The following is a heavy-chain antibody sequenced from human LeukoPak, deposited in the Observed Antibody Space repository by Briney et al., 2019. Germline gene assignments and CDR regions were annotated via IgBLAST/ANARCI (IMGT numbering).Heavy chain of an antibody. CDR3: ARGDDYGGNSGTYFDY. D-gene: IGHD4-23*01. J-gene: IGHJ4*02. CDR2: ISSSSSYI. Sequence: SGGSLRLSCAASGFTFSSYSMNWVRQAPGKGLEWVSYISSSSSYIYYADSVKGRFTISRDNAKNSLYLQMNSLRAEDTAVYYCARGDDYGGNSGTYFDYWGQGTLVTVSS. V-gene: IGHV3-21*01. CDR1: GFTFSSYS.